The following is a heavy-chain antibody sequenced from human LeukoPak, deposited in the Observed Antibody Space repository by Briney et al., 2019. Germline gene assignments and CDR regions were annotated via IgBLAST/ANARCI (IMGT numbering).Heavy chain of an antibody. Sequence: GGSLRLSYDASGFTFNKYAMMWVRQSPGRGLEWVSAITGSGGGTQYADSVRGRFTVSRDNSRNTLYLHMNSLRDEDTAVYYCARDPNGDYIGAFEFWGQGTMVTVSS. CDR1: GFTFNKYA. J-gene: IGHJ3*01. CDR2: ITGSGGGT. CDR3: ARDPNGDYIGAFEF. D-gene: IGHD4-17*01. V-gene: IGHV3-23*01.